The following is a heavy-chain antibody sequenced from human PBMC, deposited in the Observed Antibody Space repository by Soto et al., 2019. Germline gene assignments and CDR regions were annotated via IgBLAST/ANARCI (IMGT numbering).Heavy chain of an antibody. D-gene: IGHD1-26*01. CDR2: ISSDGSSY. Sequence: PGGSLRLSCVASGLTLSNHGMHWVRQAPGQGLEWVAVISSDGSSYYYGDSVRGRFTISRDTSKTTLFLEMNSLTTADTAVYYCAKDRGLAESGTWSHYYYGMDVWGQGTSVTVSS. J-gene: IGHJ6*02. V-gene: IGHV3-30*18. CDR1: GLTLSNHG. CDR3: AKDRGLAESGTWSHYYYGMDV.